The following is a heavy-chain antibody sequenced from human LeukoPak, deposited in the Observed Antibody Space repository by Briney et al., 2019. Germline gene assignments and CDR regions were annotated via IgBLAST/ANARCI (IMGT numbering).Heavy chain of an antibody. Sequence: GGSLRLSCAASGFTFSSYWMSWVRQAPGKGLEWVANIKQDESEKYYVGSVKGRFTISRDNAKNSLYLQMNSLRAEDTAVYYCARREGYPSMVRGVNYYYYYYMDVWGKGTTVTVSS. CDR2: IKQDESEK. CDR3: ARREGYPSMVRGVNYYYYYYMDV. D-gene: IGHD3-10*01. CDR1: GFTFSSYW. V-gene: IGHV3-7*01. J-gene: IGHJ6*03.